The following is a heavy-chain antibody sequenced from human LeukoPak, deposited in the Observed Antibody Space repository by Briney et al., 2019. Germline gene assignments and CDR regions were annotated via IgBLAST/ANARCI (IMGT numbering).Heavy chain of an antibody. D-gene: IGHD3-22*01. J-gene: IGHJ4*02. CDR3: ARENPSGYYNRPIDY. CDR1: GASISSYY. V-gene: IGHV4-59*01. CDR2: IYYSGSI. Sequence: PAETLSLTCTVSGASISSYYWSWIRQPPGKGLEWIGDIYYSGSIKYNPSLKSRVTMSVDTSKNQFSLKLSSVTAADTAIYYCARENPSGYYNRPIDYWGQGTLVTVSS.